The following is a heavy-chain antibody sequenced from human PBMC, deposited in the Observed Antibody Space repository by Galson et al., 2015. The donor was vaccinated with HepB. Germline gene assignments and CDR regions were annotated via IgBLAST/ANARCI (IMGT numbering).Heavy chain of an antibody. V-gene: IGHV3-30*04. D-gene: IGHD2-15*01. CDR3: VKSCRGGGSCYYFEW. CDR2: VSNDGSTE. Sequence: SLRLSCAASGFTFSNYAMHWVRQAPGKELEWVAVVSNDGSTEYYADSVKGRLTISRDNSKDTLYLQMNGLRAEDTALYYCVKSCRGGGSCYYFEWWGQGTLVTVSS. J-gene: IGHJ4*02. CDR1: GFTFSNYA.